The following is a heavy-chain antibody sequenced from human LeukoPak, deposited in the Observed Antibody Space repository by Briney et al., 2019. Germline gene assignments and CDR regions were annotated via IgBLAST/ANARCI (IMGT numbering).Heavy chain of an antibody. Sequence: GGSLRLSCAASGFTFSNYDMNWVRQAPGKGLEWVSYITAGSSTMYYADSVKGRFTISRDNAKNSLYLQINSLRDEDTAVYYCARGLGDSVFDYWGQGTLVTVSS. CDR2: ITAGSSTM. J-gene: IGHJ4*02. D-gene: IGHD1-26*01. V-gene: IGHV3-48*02. CDR1: GFTFSNYD. CDR3: ARGLGDSVFDY.